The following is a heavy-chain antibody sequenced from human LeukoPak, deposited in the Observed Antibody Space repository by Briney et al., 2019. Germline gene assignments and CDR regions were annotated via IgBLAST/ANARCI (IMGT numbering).Heavy chain of an antibody. CDR2: IDPSDSYT. D-gene: IGHD5-12*01. Sequence: GESLKISFKGSGYSFTSYWISWVRQMPGKGLEWMGRIDPSDSYTNYSPSFQGHVTISADKSISTAYLQWSSLKASDTAMYYCARAYSGYDSYYYYYGMDVWGKGTTVTVSS. CDR1: GYSFTSYW. CDR3: ARAYSGYDSYYYYYGMDV. J-gene: IGHJ6*04. V-gene: IGHV5-10-1*01.